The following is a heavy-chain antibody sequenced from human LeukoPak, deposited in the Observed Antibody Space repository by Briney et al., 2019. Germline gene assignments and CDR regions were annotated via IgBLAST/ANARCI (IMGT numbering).Heavy chain of an antibody. J-gene: IGHJ4*02. CDR1: GGSISSSSYY. Sequence: PSETLSLTCTVSGGSISSSSYYWGWIRQPPGKGLEWIGSIYYSGSTYYNPSLKSRVTISVDTSKNQFSLKLSSVTAADTAVYYCARRASGYCSSTSCSPYFDYWGQGTLVTVSS. CDR2: IYYSGST. V-gene: IGHV4-39*01. D-gene: IGHD2-2*01. CDR3: ARRASGYCSSTSCSPYFDY.